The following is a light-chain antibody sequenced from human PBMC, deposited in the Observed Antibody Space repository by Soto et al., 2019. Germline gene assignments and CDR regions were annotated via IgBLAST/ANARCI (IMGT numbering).Light chain of an antibody. Sequence: EIVLTQSPGTLSLSPGERATLSCRASQSVSSSYLAWYQQKPGQAPRLLIYGASSRATSIPDRFSGSGSATDFTLYISRLEPEDFAVYYCHQYGSSPYTFGQGTKLEIK. CDR3: HQYGSSPYT. V-gene: IGKV3-20*01. CDR1: QSVSSSY. J-gene: IGKJ2*01. CDR2: GAS.